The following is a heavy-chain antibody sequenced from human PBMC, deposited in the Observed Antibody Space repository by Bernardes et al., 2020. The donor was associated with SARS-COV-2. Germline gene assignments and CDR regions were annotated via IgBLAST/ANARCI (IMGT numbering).Heavy chain of an antibody. J-gene: IGHJ6*02. V-gene: IGHV3-43*01. Sequence: GSLRLSCAASGFNFNEYSMHWVRQAPGKGLEWVSLISRDGVATYYADSVKGRFTISRDNSKYSLYLQMNSLRSDDTALYFCARDGFCTSGVCYGRDGMDVWGPGTTVTVSS. CDR3: ARDGFCTSGVCYGRDGMDV. CDR2: ISRDGVAT. CDR1: GFNFNEYS. D-gene: IGHD2-8*01.